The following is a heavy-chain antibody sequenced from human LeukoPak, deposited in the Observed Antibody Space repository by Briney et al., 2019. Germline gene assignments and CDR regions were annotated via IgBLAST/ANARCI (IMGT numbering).Heavy chain of an antibody. CDR3: ARERIFGVGDYYYYYMDV. J-gene: IGHJ6*03. CDR2: IYYSGST. Sequence: SETLSLTCTVSGGSISSYYWSWIRQPPGKGLEWIGYIYYSGSTNYNPSLKSRVTISVDTSKNQFSLKLSSVTAADTAVYYCARERIFGVGDYYYYYMDVWGKGTTVTVSS. V-gene: IGHV4-59*01. D-gene: IGHD3-3*01. CDR1: GGSISSYY.